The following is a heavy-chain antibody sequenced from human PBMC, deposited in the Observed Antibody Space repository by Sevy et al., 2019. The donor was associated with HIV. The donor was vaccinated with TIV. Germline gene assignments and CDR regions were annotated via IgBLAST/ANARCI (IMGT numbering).Heavy chain of an antibody. CDR3: ARSYYDSSGYLDPLLYFDY. CDR1: GFTVSSNY. V-gene: IGHV3-53*01. J-gene: IGHJ4*02. CDR2: IYSGGST. D-gene: IGHD3-22*01. Sequence: GGSLRLSCAASGFTVSSNYMSWVRQAPGKGLEWVSVIYSGGSTYYADSVKGRFTISRDNSKNTLYLHMSSLRAEDTAVYYCARSYYDSSGYLDPLLYFDYWGQGTLVSVSS.